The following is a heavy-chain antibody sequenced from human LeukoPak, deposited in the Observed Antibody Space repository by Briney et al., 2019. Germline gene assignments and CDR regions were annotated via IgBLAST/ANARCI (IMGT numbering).Heavy chain of an antibody. J-gene: IGHJ3*02. CDR3: ASCTMVRGALDAFDI. CDR2: IYYGGST. CDR1: GGSISSSSYY. Sequence: SETLSLTCTVSGGSISSSSYYWGWIRQPPGKGLEWTGSIYYGGSTYYNPSLKSRVTISVDTSKNQFSLKLSSVTAADTAVYYCASCTMVRGALDAFDIWGQGTMVTVSS. D-gene: IGHD3-10*01. V-gene: IGHV4-39*07.